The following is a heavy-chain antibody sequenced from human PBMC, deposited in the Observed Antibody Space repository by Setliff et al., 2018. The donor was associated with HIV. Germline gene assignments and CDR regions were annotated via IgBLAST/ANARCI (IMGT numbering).Heavy chain of an antibody. CDR2: MNTNSGNT. V-gene: IGHV1-8*02. CDR3: ARYRPNHSCSGGSCYVGLDP. D-gene: IGHD2-15*01. Sequence: ASVKVSCKASGDTFTTYDINWVRQATGQGPEWIGWMNTNSGNTGYAQKFQVRVAMTRNTSISTAYMELSSLRSEDTAVYYCARYRPNHSCSGGSCYVGLDPWGQGTLVTVSS. J-gene: IGHJ5*02. CDR1: GDTFTTYD.